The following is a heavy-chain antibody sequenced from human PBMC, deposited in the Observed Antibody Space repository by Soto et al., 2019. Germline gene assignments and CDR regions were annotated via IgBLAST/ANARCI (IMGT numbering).Heavy chain of an antibody. D-gene: IGHD6-13*01. V-gene: IGHV3-23*01. CDR1: GFTVSSDY. CDR2: ISGSDGST. Sequence: GGSLRLSCAASGFTVSSDYMSWVHQAPGKGLEWVSVISGSDGSTYYADSVKGRFTISRDNSKNTLNLQMNSLRAEDTAVYYCARRSSSWYFDYWGQGTLVTVSS. J-gene: IGHJ4*02. CDR3: ARRSSSWYFDY.